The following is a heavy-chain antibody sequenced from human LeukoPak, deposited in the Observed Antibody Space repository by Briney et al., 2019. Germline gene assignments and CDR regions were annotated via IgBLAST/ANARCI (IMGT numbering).Heavy chain of an antibody. CDR1: GFTFSTFA. V-gene: IGHV3-23*01. CDR2: ISGSGGIT. Sequence: GGSLRLSCAASGFTFSTFAMTWVRQAPGKGLEWVSLISGSGGITYYADSVNGRFTISRDNSKNTLYLQMHSLRAEDAAVYYCAARPGEVAVPFDYWGQGTLVTVSS. J-gene: IGHJ4*02. CDR3: AARPGEVAVPFDY. D-gene: IGHD2-15*01.